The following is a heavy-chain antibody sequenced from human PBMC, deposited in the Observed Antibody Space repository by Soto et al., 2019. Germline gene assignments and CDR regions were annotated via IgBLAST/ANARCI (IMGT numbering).Heavy chain of an antibody. J-gene: IGHJ4*02. V-gene: IGHV4-39*01. Sequence: SETLSLTCTVSGGSISSSSYYWGWIRQPPGKGLEWIGSIYYSGSTYYNPSLKSRVTISVDTSKNQFSLKLSSVTAADTAVYYCESYAFWIRGFDYWGQGTLVTVSS. D-gene: IGHD3-3*01. CDR1: GGSISSSSYY. CDR2: IYYSGST. CDR3: ESYAFWIRGFDY.